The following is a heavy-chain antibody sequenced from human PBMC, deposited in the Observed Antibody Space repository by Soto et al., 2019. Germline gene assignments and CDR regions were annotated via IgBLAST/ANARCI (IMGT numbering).Heavy chain of an antibody. D-gene: IGHD2-2*02. Sequence: EVQLVESGGGLIQPGGSLRLSCAASGFTVSSNYMSWVRQAPGKGLEWVSVIYSGGSTYYADSVKGRFTISRDNSKNTRYLQMNSLRAEDTAVYYCASTNPYCSSTSCYTDRFDYWGQGTLVTVSS. CDR3: ASTNPYCSSTSCYTDRFDY. V-gene: IGHV3-53*01. CDR1: GFTVSSNY. J-gene: IGHJ4*02. CDR2: IYSGGST.